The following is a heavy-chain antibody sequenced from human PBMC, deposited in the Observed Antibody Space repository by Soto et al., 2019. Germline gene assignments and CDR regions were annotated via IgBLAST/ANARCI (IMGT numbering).Heavy chain of an antibody. Sequence: EVQLVESGGGLVQPGGSLRLSCSASGFSFSHYAMHWVRQAPGKGLEYVSEIRSNGGNTYYADSVKGRFTISRDNSKNTLYLQMSSLRAEDTAVYYCVKGRGGYYFDYWGQGTLVTVSS. CDR2: IRSNGGNT. V-gene: IGHV3-64D*06. CDR1: GFSFSHYA. J-gene: IGHJ4*02. CDR3: VKGRGGYYFDY. D-gene: IGHD3-10*01.